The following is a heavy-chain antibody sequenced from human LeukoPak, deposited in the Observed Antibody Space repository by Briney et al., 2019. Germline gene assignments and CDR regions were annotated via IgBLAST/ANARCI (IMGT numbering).Heavy chain of an antibody. CDR1: GFTLSIYV. Sequence: PGGSLRLSCAASGFTLSIYVMGWVRQAPGEGLEWVSAISGSGGSTYYADSVKGRFTISRDNSRNTLSLQMNSLRAEDTAVYYCARVLPSVTNWFDPWGQGTLVTVSS. CDR2: ISGSGGST. CDR3: ARVLPSVTNWFDP. D-gene: IGHD3-10*01. V-gene: IGHV3-23*01. J-gene: IGHJ5*02.